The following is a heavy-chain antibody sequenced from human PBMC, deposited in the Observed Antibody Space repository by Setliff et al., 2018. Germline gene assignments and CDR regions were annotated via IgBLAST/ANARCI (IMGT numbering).Heavy chain of an antibody. V-gene: IGHV4-34*01. D-gene: IGHD3-10*01. Sequence: SETLSLTCTVYGASFSNYYWGWVRQPPEERLEWIGEIDHSGRTKYNPSLKGRVTISVDTSKNQFSLRLTSVTAADTAVYYCARVDFTMLQGVLGQWGQGTLVTVSS. J-gene: IGHJ1*01. CDR1: GASFSNYY. CDR2: IDHSGRT. CDR3: ARVDFTMLQGVLGQ.